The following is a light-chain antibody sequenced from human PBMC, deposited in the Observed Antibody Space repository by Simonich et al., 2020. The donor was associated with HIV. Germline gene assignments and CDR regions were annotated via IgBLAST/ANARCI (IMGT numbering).Light chain of an antibody. V-gene: IGKV1-27*01. CDR1: QGISNY. CDR2: DAY. CDR3: QKYSRAPPLT. Sequence: DIQMTQYPSSLSASVGDRVTNTCRASQGISNYLAWYQQKPGKVPKLLIYDAYTLQSGVPSRFSGSGSGTYFSLTISGLQPEDVATYYCQKYSRAPPLTFGGGTKVEIK. J-gene: IGKJ4*01.